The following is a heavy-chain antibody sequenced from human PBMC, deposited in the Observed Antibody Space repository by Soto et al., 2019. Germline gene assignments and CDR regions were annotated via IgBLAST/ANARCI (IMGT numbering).Heavy chain of an antibody. CDR1: GDSISSVNW. V-gene: IGHV4-4*02. D-gene: IGHD6-13*01. J-gene: IGHJ5*02. CDR2: IYHTGIT. Sequence: SETLSLTCAVSGDSISSVNWWSWVRQSPGQGLEWIGDIYHTGITNYNPSLQSRVTISVDKSKNEFSLNLTSVTAADTAVYYCARHEERSSILGWFDPWGQGTLVTVSS. CDR3: ARHEERSSILGWFDP.